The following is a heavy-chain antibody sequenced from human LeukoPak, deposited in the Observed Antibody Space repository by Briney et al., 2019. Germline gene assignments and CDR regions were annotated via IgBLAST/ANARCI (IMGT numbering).Heavy chain of an antibody. CDR2: ISESGDTT. V-gene: IGHV3-23*01. J-gene: IGHJ4*02. CDR3: ANYGSGSYPRNHSGY. Sequence: GGSLRLSCAASGFTFSSYAMSWVRQAPGKGLEWVASISESGDTTYYLDSVKGRFIISRDNSKNTLYLQIRTLRAEDTAVYYCANYGSGSYPRNHSGYWGQGTQVTVSS. D-gene: IGHD3-10*01. CDR1: GFTFSSYA.